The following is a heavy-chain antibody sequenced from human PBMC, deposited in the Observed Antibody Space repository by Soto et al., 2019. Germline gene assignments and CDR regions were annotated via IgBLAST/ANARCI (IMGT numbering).Heavy chain of an antibody. J-gene: IGHJ4*02. CDR2: INGDGSGT. D-gene: IGHD1-1*01. V-gene: IGHV3-74*03. CDR1: GFTLSDDW. CDR3: VTIVAGTGY. Sequence: EAQLVGSGGGLVQPGGSLRLSCAASGFTLSDDWMHWVRQAPGKGLEWVSRINGDGSGTTYADSVKGRFTISRDNAKNTLYLQMNSLRVEDTAVYYCVTIVAGTGYWGQGNLVTVSS.